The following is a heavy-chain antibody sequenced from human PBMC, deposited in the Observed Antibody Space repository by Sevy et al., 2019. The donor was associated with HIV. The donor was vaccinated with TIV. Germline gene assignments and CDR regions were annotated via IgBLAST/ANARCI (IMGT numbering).Heavy chain of an antibody. J-gene: IGHJ4*02. Sequence: GGSLRLSCSASGFPFNKEWMSWVRQAPGKGLEWVGRIKSKKDGGATDYAAPANGRFTISRDDSKNTLYLQMNSLKIEDTGFLYCSSQGERYWGLRTLVTVSS. D-gene: IGHD3-16*01. CDR1: GFPFNKEW. CDR2: IKSKKDGGAT. CDR3: SSQGERY. V-gene: IGHV3-15*01.